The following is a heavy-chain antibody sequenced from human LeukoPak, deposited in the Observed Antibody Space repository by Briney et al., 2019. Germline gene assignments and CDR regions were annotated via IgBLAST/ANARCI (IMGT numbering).Heavy chain of an antibody. Sequence: SETLSLTCAVYGGSFSGYYWSWIRQPPGKGLEWIGEINHSGSTNYNPSLKSRVTISVDTSKNQFSLKLSSVTAADTAVYYCASRIAAAGQGKWFDSRGQGTLVTVSS. CDR3: ASRIAAAGQGKWFDS. CDR1: GGSFSGYY. J-gene: IGHJ5*01. V-gene: IGHV4-34*01. D-gene: IGHD6-13*01. CDR2: INHSGST.